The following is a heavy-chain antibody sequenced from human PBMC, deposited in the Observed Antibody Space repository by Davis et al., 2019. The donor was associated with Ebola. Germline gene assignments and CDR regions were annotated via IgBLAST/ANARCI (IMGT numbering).Heavy chain of an antibody. Sequence: GESLKISCAASGFTFSSYWMHWVRQAPGKGLVWVSRINSYGSSTSYADSVKGRFTISRDNAKNTLYLQMNSLRAEDTAVYYCARAYGSGSYRYYYYYGMDVWGQGTTVTVSS. J-gene: IGHJ6*02. V-gene: IGHV3-74*01. CDR2: INSYGSST. CDR3: ARAYGSGSYRYYYYYGMDV. CDR1: GFTFSSYW. D-gene: IGHD3-10*01.